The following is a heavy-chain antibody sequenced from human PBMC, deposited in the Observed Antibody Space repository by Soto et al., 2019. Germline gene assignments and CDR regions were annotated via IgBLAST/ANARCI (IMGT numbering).Heavy chain of an antibody. V-gene: IGHV6-1*01. CDR1: GDSVSSNSAA. CDR2: TYYRSKWYN. CDR3: ARDRGSAARPREFDY. Sequence: SESLSLTCAISGDSVSSNSAAWNWIRQSPSRGLEWLGRTYYRSKWYNDYAVSVKSRITINPDTSKNQFSLQLNSVTPEDTAVYYCARDRGSAARPREFDYWGQGTLVTVSS. J-gene: IGHJ4*02. D-gene: IGHD6-6*01.